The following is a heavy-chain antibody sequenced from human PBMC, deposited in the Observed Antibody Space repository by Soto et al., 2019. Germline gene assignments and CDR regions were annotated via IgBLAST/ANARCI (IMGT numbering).Heavy chain of an antibody. V-gene: IGHV1-8*02. D-gene: IGHD6-13*01. CDR2: MNPINGAT. CDR3: GRGPSPRAPAGGTPYYYAMDV. Sequence: QVQLVQSGAEVKQSGASVKVSCKASGYDFTAYDINWVRQASGQGLEWMGWMNPINGATGSAWRFQGRVCMTRNTATGTAYLELTSLRSDDSAVYYCGRGPSPRAPAGGTPYYYAMDVWGQGTTVTVSS. CDR1: GYDFTAYD. J-gene: IGHJ6*02.